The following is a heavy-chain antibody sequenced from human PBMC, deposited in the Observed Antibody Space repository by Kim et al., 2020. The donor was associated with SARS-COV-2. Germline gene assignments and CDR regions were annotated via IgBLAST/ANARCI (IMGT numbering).Heavy chain of an antibody. Sequence: SYAQKFQGRVTMTRDTSTSTVYMELSSLRSEDTAVYYCARSPIGAYYFDYWGQGTLVTVSS. J-gene: IGHJ4*02. V-gene: IGHV1-46*01. D-gene: IGHD3-10*01. CDR3: ARSPIGAYYFDY.